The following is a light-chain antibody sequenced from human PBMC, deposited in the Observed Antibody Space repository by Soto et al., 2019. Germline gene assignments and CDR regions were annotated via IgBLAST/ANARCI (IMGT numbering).Light chain of an antibody. CDR3: QQYNGYSSWT. CDR1: QSISRW. Sequence: DIQMTQSPSILSASVGDRVTITCRASQSISRWLAWYQQIPGQTPRLLIYDASRLDRGVPSRFSGSGSGTEFTLTISSLQPDDFATYYCQQYNGYSSWTFGQGTKVDIK. J-gene: IGKJ1*01. CDR2: DAS. V-gene: IGKV1-5*01.